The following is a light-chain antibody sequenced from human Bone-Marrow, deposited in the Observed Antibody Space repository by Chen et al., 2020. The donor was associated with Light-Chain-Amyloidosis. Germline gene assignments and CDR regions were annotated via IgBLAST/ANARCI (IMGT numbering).Light chain of an antibody. J-gene: IGLJ3*02. CDR2: DVR. V-gene: IGLV3-21*02. Sequence: SYVLTQPSSVSVAPGQTATIACGGNNIGSTSVHWYQQTPGQAPLLVVYDVRDRPSGIPERLAGSNSGTTATLTISRVEAGDEADYYCQVWDRSSDRPVFGGGTKLTVL. CDR1: NIGSTS. CDR3: QVWDRSSDRPV.